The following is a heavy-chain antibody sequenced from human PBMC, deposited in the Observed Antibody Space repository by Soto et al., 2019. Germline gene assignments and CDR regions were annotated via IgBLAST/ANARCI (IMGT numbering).Heavy chain of an antibody. CDR1: GGGNLRDYR. V-gene: IGHV1-69*01. CDR2: IIPKLGSA. D-gene: IGHD2-21*01. CDR3: ARGGDGYTFGAVY. Sequence: QVQLVQSGAEVKEPGSSVKVSCKASGGGNLRDYRTTWVRRAPGQGLEWMGGIIPKLGSANYAQNFPGRVTVTADDSTNTVYIELRSLISDDTAVYYCARGGDGYTFGAVYWGQGTPVTVSS. J-gene: IGHJ4*02.